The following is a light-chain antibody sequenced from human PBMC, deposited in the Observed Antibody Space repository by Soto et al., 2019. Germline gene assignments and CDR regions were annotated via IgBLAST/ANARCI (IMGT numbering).Light chain of an antibody. CDR1: QRVGIN. J-gene: IGKJ1*01. CDR2: SAY. V-gene: IGKV3-15*01. CDR3: QQYDGWPRT. Sequence: EIQSTQTQSTLTWSPGATATLSCSASQRVGINLAWYQQKPGQAHRLLIYSAYTMASGIQARFSGSGSGTEFTLTISSLQSEDFAFFYCQQYDGWPRTVGQGTKVDIK.